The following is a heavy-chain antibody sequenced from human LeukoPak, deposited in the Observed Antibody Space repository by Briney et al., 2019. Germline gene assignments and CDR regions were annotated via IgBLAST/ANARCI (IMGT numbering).Heavy chain of an antibody. J-gene: IGHJ4*02. D-gene: IGHD2-2*01. CDR2: INHNGST. Sequence: SETLSLTCAVYGGSFSGYYWSWIRQPPGKGLEWIGEINHNGSTNYNPSLKSRVTISVDMSKNQFSLKLSSVTAADTAVYYCASLGALVVPAALTDYWGQGTLVTVSS. V-gene: IGHV4-34*01. CDR1: GGSFSGYY. CDR3: ASLGALVVPAALTDY.